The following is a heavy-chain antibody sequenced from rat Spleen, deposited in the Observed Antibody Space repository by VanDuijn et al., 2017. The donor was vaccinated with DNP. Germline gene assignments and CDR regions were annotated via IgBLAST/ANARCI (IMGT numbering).Heavy chain of an antibody. D-gene: IGHD1-7*01. CDR1: GYSITSNY. CDR2: ISYSGST. CDR3: ARWTRYFDN. Sequence: EVQLQESGSGLVKPSQPLSLTCSVTGYSITSNYWGWIRQFPGNKMEYIGHISYSGSTNYNPSLKSRISITRDTSKSHFFLHLNSVTSEDTGTYYCARWTRYFDNWGQGVMVTVSS. J-gene: IGHJ2*01. V-gene: IGHV3-1*01.